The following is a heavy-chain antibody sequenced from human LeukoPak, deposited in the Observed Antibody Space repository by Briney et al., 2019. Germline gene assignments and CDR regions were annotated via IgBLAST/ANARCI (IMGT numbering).Heavy chain of an antibody. Sequence: GGSLRLSCTVSGFTLNSYWMHWVRQAPGKGLVWVSRMNNDGRVITYEDSVKGRFTISRDNAKNTLYLQMNSLRAEDTAVYYCAREFEATGFWALDYWGQGTLVTASS. V-gene: IGHV3-74*01. J-gene: IGHJ4*02. CDR1: GFTLNSYW. D-gene: IGHD3-16*01. CDR3: AREFEATGFWALDY. CDR2: MNNDGRVI.